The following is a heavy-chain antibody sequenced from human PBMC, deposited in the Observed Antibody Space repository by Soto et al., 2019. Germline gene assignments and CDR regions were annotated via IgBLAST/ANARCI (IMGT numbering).Heavy chain of an antibody. Sequence: GGSLSLSCAASGFTFSSYAMSWVRQAPGKGLDWVGRIKSKTDGGTTDYAAPVKGRFTISRDDSKNTLYLQMNSLKTEDTAVYYCTTESKRTIYGSGSSPFFLWGQGTLVTVS. CDR1: GFTFSSYA. CDR3: TTESKRTIYGSGSSPFFL. CDR2: IKSKTDGGTT. V-gene: IGHV3-15*01. J-gene: IGHJ4*02. D-gene: IGHD3-10*01.